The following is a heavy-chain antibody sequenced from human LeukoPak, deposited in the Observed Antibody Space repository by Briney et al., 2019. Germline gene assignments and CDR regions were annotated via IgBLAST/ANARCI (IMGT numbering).Heavy chain of an antibody. CDR2: IIPIFGTA. J-gene: IGHJ3*02. V-gene: IGHV1-69*05. D-gene: IGHD2-15*01. Sequence: SVKVSCKASGGTFRSYAISWVRQAPGQGLEWMGRIIPIFGTANYAQKFQGRVTITTDESTSTAYMELSSLRSEDTAVYYCASPRYCSGGSCYVDAFDIWGQGTMVTVSS. CDR3: ASPRYCSGGSCYVDAFDI. CDR1: GGTFRSYA.